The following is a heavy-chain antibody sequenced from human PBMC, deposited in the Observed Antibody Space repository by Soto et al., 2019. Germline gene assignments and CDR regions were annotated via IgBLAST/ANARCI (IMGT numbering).Heavy chain of an antibody. CDR1: GFTFSSYA. Sequence: GSLRLSCAASGFTFSSYAMHWVRQAPGKGLEYVSGISSNGGSTNYAKFVKGRFTISRDNSKNTLYLQMGSLRPEDMAVYYCASCCGDDEGGNLFDPCAQGTLVTVSS. J-gene: IGHJ5*02. V-gene: IGHV3-64*01. CDR2: ISSNGGST. CDR3: ASCCGDDEGGNLFDP. D-gene: IGHD2-21*02.